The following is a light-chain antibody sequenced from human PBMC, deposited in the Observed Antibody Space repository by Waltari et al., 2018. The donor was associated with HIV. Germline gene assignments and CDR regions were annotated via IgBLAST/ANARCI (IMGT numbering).Light chain of an antibody. CDR1: SSDVGGYNS. V-gene: IGLV2-14*01. Sequence: QSALTQPASVSGSPGQSITISCTGTSSDVGGYNSVSWYQQHPGKAPKLMIFEVSNRPSRLSNRFSCSKSGNTASQTISGLQADDEADYYCGAYCSIVIVGGGTKLTVL. CDR2: EVS. J-gene: IGLJ2*01. CDR3: GAYCSIVI.